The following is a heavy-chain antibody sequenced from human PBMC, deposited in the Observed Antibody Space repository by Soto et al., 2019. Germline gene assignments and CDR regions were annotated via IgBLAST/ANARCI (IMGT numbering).Heavy chain of an antibody. CDR1: GYTFTSYA. J-gene: IGHJ6*02. Sequence: QVQLVQSGAEVKKTGASVKVSCRASGYTFTSYAMHWVRQAPGQRLEWMGWINVGNGNTKYSQKFQGRVTITRDTSANTAYMELSSLRSEDTAMFYCARDGCGGSCYYYYYGMDVWGQGTTVTVSS. CDR2: INVGNGNT. D-gene: IGHD2-15*01. CDR3: ARDGCGGSCYYYYYGMDV. V-gene: IGHV1-3*01.